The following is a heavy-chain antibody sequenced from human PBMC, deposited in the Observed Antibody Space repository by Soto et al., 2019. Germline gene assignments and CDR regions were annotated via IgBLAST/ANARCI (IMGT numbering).Heavy chain of an antibody. CDR1: GFTFGDYT. CDR2: IRSKGFGGTT. V-gene: IGHV3-49*04. CDR3: ARDLRGSTYVSGY. D-gene: IGHD3-10*02. Sequence: GGSLRLSCTTSGFTFGDYTMGWVRQAPGKGLEWVGFIRSKGFGGTTEYAASVKGRFTISRDDSKSIAYLQMSSLKTEDTAVYYCARDLRGSTYVSGYWGQGALVTVSS. J-gene: IGHJ4*02.